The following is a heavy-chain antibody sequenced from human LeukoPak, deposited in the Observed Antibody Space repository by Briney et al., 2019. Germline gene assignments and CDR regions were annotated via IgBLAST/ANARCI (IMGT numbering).Heavy chain of an antibody. CDR3: TITTGTTLGLMDY. CDR2: IYYTGST. J-gene: IGHJ4*02. V-gene: IGHV4-59*12. CDR1: GGSISSYY. Sequence: KPSETLSLTCTVSGGSISSYYWSWIRQSPGKGLEWIGYIYYTGSTNYSPSLKSRVTISVDTSKNQLSLKMSSVTAADTAVYYCTITTGTTLGLMDYWGQGTLVTVSS. D-gene: IGHD1-1*01.